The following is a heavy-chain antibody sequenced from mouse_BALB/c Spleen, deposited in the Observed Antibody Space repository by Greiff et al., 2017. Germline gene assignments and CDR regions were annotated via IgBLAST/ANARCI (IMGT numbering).Heavy chain of an antibody. CDR2: INSNGGST. Sequence: EVMLVESGGDLVKPGGSLKLSCAASGFTFSSYGMSWVRQTPDKRLELVATINSNGGSTYYPDSVKGRFTISRDNAKNTLYLQMSSLKSEDTAMYYCARDFRGNYEAWFAYWGQGTLVTVSA. J-gene: IGHJ3*01. CDR3: ARDFRGNYEAWFAY. V-gene: IGHV5-6-3*01. CDR1: GFTFSSYG. D-gene: IGHD2-1*01.